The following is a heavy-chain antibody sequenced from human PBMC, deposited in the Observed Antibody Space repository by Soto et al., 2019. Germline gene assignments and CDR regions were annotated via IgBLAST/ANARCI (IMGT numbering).Heavy chain of an antibody. D-gene: IGHD1-26*01. Sequence: QVQLVESGGGVVQPGRSLRLSCAASGFTFSSYAMHWVRQAPGKGLEWVAVISYDGSNKYYADSVKGRFTISRDNSKNTLYLQMNSLRAEDTAAYYCARGFGATGEDGYWGQGTLVTVSS. V-gene: IGHV3-30-3*01. CDR1: GFTFSSYA. J-gene: IGHJ4*02. CDR3: ARGFGATGEDGY. CDR2: ISYDGSNK.